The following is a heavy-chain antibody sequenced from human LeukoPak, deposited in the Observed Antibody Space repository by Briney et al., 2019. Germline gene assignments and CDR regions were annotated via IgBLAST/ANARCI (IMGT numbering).Heavy chain of an antibody. CDR3: VRDGEVIIKPAASFPHDAFDI. CDR1: GYTFTSYY. D-gene: IGHD3-10*01. J-gene: IGHJ3*02. CDR2: INPSGGRT. V-gene: IGHV1-46*01. Sequence: ASVKVSCKASGYTFTSYYMHWVRQAPGQGLEWMGIINPSGGRTNYAPKFQGRVTMTRDTATSTVYMELSSLRSEDAAVYYCVRDGEVIIKPAASFPHDAFDIWGQGTMVIVSS.